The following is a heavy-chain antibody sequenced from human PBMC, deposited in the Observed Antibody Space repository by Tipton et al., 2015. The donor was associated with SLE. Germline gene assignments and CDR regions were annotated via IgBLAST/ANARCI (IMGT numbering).Heavy chain of an antibody. CDR1: GGSFSGYY. CDR2: INHSRST. V-gene: IGHV4-34*01. J-gene: IGHJ5*02. Sequence: LRLSCAVYGGSFSGYYWSWIRQPPGKGLEWIGEINHSRSTNYNPSLKSRVTISVDTSKNQFSLKLSSVTAADTAVYYCARERYSSSRGWFDPWGQGTLVTVSS. CDR3: ARERYSSSRGWFDP. D-gene: IGHD6-6*01.